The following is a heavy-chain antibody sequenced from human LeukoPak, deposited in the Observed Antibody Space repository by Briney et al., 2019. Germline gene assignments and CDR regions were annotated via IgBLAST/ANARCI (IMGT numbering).Heavy chain of an antibody. V-gene: IGHV2-5*02. Sequence: ESGPTLVKPTQTLTLTCTFSGFSLSTSGVGVGWIRQPPGKALEWLALIYWDADKRYSPSLKSRLTITKDTSKNQVVLTMTNMDPVDTATYYCAHRVGTAGNDAFDIWGLGTMVTVPS. D-gene: IGHD6-13*01. CDR3: AHRVGTAGNDAFDI. J-gene: IGHJ3*02. CDR1: GFSLSTSGVG. CDR2: IYWDADK.